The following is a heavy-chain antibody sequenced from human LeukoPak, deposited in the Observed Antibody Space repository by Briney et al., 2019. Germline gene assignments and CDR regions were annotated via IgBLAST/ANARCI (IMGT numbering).Heavy chain of an antibody. CDR1: GGAINGYY. D-gene: IGHD4-23*01. CDR2: IYSSGST. V-gene: IGHV4-4*07. CDR3: ARGGKATVVTM. J-gene: IGHJ4*02. Sequence: SETLSLTCTVSGGAINGYYWSWIRQPAGKGLEWIGRIYSSGSTNYNPSLKSRVSMSVDTSKNQFSLKLTSVTAADTAVYYCARGGKATVVTMWGQGILVTVSS.